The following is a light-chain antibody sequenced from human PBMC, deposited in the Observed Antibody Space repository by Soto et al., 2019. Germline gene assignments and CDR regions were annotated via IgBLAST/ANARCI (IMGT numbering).Light chain of an antibody. CDR1: SSDVGGYNY. V-gene: IGLV2-23*02. CDR2: EVS. J-gene: IGLJ1*01. CDR3: CSYAGSSTYV. Sequence: QSVLTQPASVSGSPGQSITISCTGTSSDVGGYNYVSWYQQHPGKAPKLMIYEVSNRPSGVSNRFSGSKSGNTASLTISILQAEDEADYYCCSYAGSSTYVFGTGTKVTVL.